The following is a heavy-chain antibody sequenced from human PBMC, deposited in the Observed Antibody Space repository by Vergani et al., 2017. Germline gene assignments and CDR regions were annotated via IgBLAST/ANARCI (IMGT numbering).Heavy chain of an antibody. CDR2: IQFDGSNQ. V-gene: IGHV3-30*02. J-gene: IGHJ4*02. CDR1: GFTLSNYY. D-gene: IGHD3-16*01. CDR3: AKHFRGWGIDY. Sequence: QVQLVESGGGVVQRGGSLRLSCATSGFTLSNYYMQWIRQGPGKGLEFVAFIQFDGSNQYYADSVKGRFTLTRDFSKNTLYLQMKSLRTDDTATYYCAKHFRGWGIDYWGQGTQVIVSS.